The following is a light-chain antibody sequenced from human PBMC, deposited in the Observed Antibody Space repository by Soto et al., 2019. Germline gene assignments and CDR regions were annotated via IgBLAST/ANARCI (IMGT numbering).Light chain of an antibody. CDR2: SDN. Sequence: QSVLTQQPSASGTPGQRVTISCSGSSSNIGSNAVNWYQQLPGAAPKLLVYSDNQRPSGVPGRFSGSKSGTSASLAISGLQSEDEADYYCAAWDDSLTAVVFGGGTKLTVL. CDR3: AAWDDSLTAVV. CDR1: SSNIGSNA. J-gene: IGLJ2*01. V-gene: IGLV1-44*01.